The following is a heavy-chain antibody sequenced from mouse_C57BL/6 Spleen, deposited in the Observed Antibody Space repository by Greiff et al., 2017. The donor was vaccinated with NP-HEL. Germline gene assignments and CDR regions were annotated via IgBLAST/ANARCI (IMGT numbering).Heavy chain of an antibody. J-gene: IGHJ3*01. CDR1: GYTFTSYW. CDR3: ARGYYSNFAY. D-gene: IGHD2-5*01. CDR2: IDPSDSYT. Sequence: QVQLQQPGAELVMPGASVKLSCKASGYTFTSYWMHWVKQRPGQGLEWIGEIDPSDSYTNYNQKFKGKSTLTVDKSSSTAYMQLSSLTSEDSAFYYCARGYYSNFAYWGQGTLVTVSA. V-gene: IGHV1-69*01.